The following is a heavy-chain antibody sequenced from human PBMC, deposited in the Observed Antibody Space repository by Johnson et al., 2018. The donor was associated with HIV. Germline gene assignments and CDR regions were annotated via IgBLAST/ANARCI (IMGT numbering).Heavy chain of an antibody. J-gene: IGHJ3*02. Sequence: QVQLVESGGGVVQPGRSLRLSCAASGFTFSSYAMHWVRQAPGKGLAWVAVISYDGSNKYYADSVKGRFTISRDNSKNTLYLQMNSLRAEDTAVYYCATFDAFDIWGQGTMVTVSS. CDR3: ATFDAFDI. CDR1: GFTFSSYA. CDR2: ISYDGSNK. V-gene: IGHV3-30-3*01.